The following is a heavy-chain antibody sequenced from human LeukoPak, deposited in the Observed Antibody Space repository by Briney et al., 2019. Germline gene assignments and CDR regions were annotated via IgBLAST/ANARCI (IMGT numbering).Heavy chain of an antibody. CDR3: ARVDSEKYYYDSSGYYLVYNWFDP. V-gene: IGHV4-30-2*01. CDR1: GGSISSGGYS. J-gene: IGHJ5*02. CDR2: IYHSGST. D-gene: IGHD3-22*01. Sequence: SETPSLTCAVSGGSISSGGYSWSWIRQPPGKGLEWIGYIYHSGSTYYNPSLKSRVAISVDRSKNQFSLKLSSVTAADTAVYYCARVDSEKYYYDSSGYYLVYNWFDPWGQGTLVTVSS.